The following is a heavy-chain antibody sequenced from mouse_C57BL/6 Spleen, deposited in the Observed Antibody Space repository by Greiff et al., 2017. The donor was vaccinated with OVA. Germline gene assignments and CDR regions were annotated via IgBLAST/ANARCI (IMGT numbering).Heavy chain of an antibody. CDR3: ERVYYYGSRNFDY. CDR2: INPNNGGT. V-gene: IGHV1-26*01. CDR1: GYTFTDYY. D-gene: IGHD1-1*01. J-gene: IGHJ2*01. Sequence: EVQLQQSGPELVKPGASVKISCKASGYTFTDYYMNWVKQSHGKSLEWIGDINPNNGGTSYNQKFKGKATLTVDTSSSTAYMELRSLTSEDSADYYCERVYYYGSRNFDYWGQGTTLTVSS.